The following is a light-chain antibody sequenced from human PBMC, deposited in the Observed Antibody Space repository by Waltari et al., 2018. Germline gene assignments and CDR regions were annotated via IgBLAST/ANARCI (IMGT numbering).Light chain of an antibody. CDR2: DVS. CDR3: CSYAGTSTVI. Sequence: QSALTQPASVSGSPGQSNTISCTGTSSDVGAYNFVPWYQQHPGKAPKFMIYDVSKRPSGVSNRFSGSKSGNTASLTISGLQAEDEADYYCCSYAGTSTVIFGGGTKLTVL. V-gene: IGLV2-23*02. J-gene: IGLJ2*01. CDR1: SSDVGAYNF.